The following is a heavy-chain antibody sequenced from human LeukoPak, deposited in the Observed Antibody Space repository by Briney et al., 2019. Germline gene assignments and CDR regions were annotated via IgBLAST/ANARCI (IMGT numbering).Heavy chain of an antibody. CDR2: MYLSGTT. D-gene: IGHD3-22*01. J-gene: IGHJ4*02. CDR3: ADLVGRYSSGLYYYYFDY. CDR1: GDSINSLDL. V-gene: IGHV4-4*02. Sequence: SGTLSLTCTVSGDSINSLDLWSWVRQPPGKGLEWIGEMYLSGTTHSNPSVKSRVTISIDKSKNQFFLNLSSVTAADTAVYYCADLVGRYSSGLYYYYFDYWGQGTLVTVSS.